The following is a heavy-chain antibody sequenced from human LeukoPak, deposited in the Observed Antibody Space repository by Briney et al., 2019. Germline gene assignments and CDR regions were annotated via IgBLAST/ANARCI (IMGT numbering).Heavy chain of an antibody. J-gene: IGHJ6*02. CDR2: ISSSSSTI. CDR3: ARDRRYSSSSGFSFGDYYYYGMDV. Sequence: GGSLRLSRAASGFTFSSYSMNWVRQAPGKGLEWVSYISSSSSTIYYAESVKGRFPISRDNAKNSLYLQMNSLRDEDTAVYYCARDRRYSSSSGFSFGDYYYYGMDVWGQGTTVTLSS. CDR1: GFTFSSYS. D-gene: IGHD6-6*01. V-gene: IGHV3-48*02.